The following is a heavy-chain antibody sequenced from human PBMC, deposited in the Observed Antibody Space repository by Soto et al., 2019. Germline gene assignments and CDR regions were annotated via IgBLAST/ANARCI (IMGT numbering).Heavy chain of an antibody. CDR2: IDPSDSYI. V-gene: IGHV5-10-1*01. J-gene: IGHJ4*02. Sequence: EVQLVQSGAEVKKPGESLRISCKGSGYSFTSYWISWVRQMPGKGLEWMGRIDPSDSYINYSPSFQGHVTISADKSISIAYLQWSSLKASDTAIYYCARHADSTSWLDYWGQGTLVTVSS. D-gene: IGHD6-13*01. CDR3: ARHADSTSWLDY. CDR1: GYSFTSYW.